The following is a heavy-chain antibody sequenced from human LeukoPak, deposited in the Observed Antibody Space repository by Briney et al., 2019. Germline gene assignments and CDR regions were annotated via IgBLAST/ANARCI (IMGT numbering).Heavy chain of an antibody. J-gene: IGHJ4*02. D-gene: IGHD3-10*01. CDR1: GFTFSNYG. V-gene: IGHV3-33*01. Sequence: GGSLRLSCAASGFTFSNYGMHWVRQAPGKGLEWVAVIWYDGSNKYYGDSVKGRFTISRDNAKNSVYLQMNSLRAEDTAVYYCARGGGSGSYYSIDYWGQGTLVTVSS. CDR2: IWYDGSNK. CDR3: ARGGGSGSYYSIDY.